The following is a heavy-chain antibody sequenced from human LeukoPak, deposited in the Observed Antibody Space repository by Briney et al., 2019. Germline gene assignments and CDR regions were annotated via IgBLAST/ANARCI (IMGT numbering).Heavy chain of an antibody. V-gene: IGHV4-31*03. CDR2: IYYSGST. J-gene: IGHJ4*02. Sequence: PSETLSLTCTVSGGSISSGGYYWSWIRQHPGKGLEWIGYIYYSGSTYYNPSLKSRVTISVDTSKNQFSLKLSSVTAADTAVYYCARGVFLESFDYWGRGTLVTVSS. CDR3: ARGVFLESFDY. D-gene: IGHD3-3*01. CDR1: GGSISSGGYY.